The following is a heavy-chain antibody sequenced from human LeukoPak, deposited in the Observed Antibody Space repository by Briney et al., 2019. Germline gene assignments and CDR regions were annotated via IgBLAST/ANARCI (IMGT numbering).Heavy chain of an antibody. CDR1: GYTFTSYG. V-gene: IGHV1-18*01. CDR2: ISAYNGNT. CDR3: ARGYCYNSNCYGNFDF. D-gene: IGHD2-2*01. J-gene: IGHJ4*02. Sequence: ASVKVSCKASGYTFTSYGISWVRQAPGQGLEWMGWISAYNGNTNYAQKLQGRVTMTTDTSTSTAYMELSSLRSEDTAVYYCARGYCYNSNCYGNFDFWGQGTLVTVSS.